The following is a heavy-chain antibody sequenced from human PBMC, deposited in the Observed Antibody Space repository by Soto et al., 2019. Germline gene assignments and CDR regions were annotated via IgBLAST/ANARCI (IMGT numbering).Heavy chain of an antibody. J-gene: IGHJ3*02. CDR2: TRGSGGNT. V-gene: IGHV3-23*01. CDR1: GFTFSSYA. Sequence: EVQLLESGGGLVQPGGSLRLSCAASGFTFSSYAMTWARQAPGKGLEWVSGTRGSGGNTFYADTVKGRFTISRDNSKNTLHLQMDSLRAEDTAVYYCAKDFIGTSADAFDIWGQGTMVTVSS. CDR3: AKDFIGTSADAFDI. D-gene: IGHD1-26*01.